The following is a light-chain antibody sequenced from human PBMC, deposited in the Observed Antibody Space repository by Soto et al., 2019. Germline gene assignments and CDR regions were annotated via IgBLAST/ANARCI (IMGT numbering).Light chain of an antibody. J-gene: IGLJ1*01. CDR3: SSYAGSYTFNV. CDR1: SRDVGGYNY. Sequence: QSALPQPRSVSGSPGQSVTISCTGTSRDVGGYNYVSWYQQHPGKAPKLMIYDVSKRPSGVPDRFSGSKSGNTASLTISGLQAEDEADYSCSSYAGSYTFNVFGTGTQLTVL. V-gene: IGLV2-11*01. CDR2: DVS.